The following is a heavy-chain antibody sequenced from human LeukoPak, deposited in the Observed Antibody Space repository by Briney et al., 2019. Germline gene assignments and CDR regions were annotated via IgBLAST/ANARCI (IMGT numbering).Heavy chain of an antibody. D-gene: IGHD3-3*01. Sequence: SETLSLTCTVSGGSISSYYWSWIRQPPGKGLEWIGYIYYSGSTNYNPSLKSRVTISVDTSKNQFSLKLSSVTAADTAVYCCARYGRSFWSGYSIDYWGQGTLVTVSS. J-gene: IGHJ4*02. CDR2: IYYSGST. V-gene: IGHV4-59*01. CDR3: ARYGRSFWSGYSIDY. CDR1: GGSISSYY.